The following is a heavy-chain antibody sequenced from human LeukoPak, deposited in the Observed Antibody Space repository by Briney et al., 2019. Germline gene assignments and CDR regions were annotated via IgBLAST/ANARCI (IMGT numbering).Heavy chain of an antibody. J-gene: IGHJ4*02. CDR2: MNEDGVEK. V-gene: IGHV3-7*01. Sequence: PVGSLRLSCAASGFGFSNYWMSWVRQSPGKGLERFATMNEDGVEKNYVDSGKGRFTISRDNAQDSLYLQMNSLRAEDTDVYYCARDRGYSNLDYWGQGTLLTVSS. CDR3: ARDRGYSNLDY. D-gene: IGHD4-11*01. CDR1: GFGFSNYW.